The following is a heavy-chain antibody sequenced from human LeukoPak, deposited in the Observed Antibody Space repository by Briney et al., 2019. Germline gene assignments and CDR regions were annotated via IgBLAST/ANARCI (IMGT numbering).Heavy chain of an antibody. Sequence: GGSLTLSWAASAFTCSGYAMRWLRQAPGKGQVGVSGISGRGGSTYYADSVRGRFTIARYNSKNTLYLQMKSLSDAAPSLYSCPKLPYESSAYHGYVEHLGQGTLVTVSS. CDR1: AFTCSGYA. D-gene: IGHD3-22*01. CDR2: ISGRGGST. J-gene: IGHJ1*01. CDR3: PKLPYESSAYHGYVEH. V-gene: IGHV3-23*01.